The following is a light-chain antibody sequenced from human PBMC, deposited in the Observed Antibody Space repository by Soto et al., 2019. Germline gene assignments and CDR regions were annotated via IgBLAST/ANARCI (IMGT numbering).Light chain of an antibody. CDR1: SSDVGGYNY. Sequence: QSALSQPASMSGSPGQSITISCTGTSSDVGGYNYVSWYRQYPGKAPKLIIYDVNNRPSEVSNRFSGSKSGNTASLTISGLQAEDEADYYCSSHSSSSTLVVFGGGTKVTV. V-gene: IGLV2-14*03. CDR3: SSHSSSSTLVV. J-gene: IGLJ2*01. CDR2: DVN.